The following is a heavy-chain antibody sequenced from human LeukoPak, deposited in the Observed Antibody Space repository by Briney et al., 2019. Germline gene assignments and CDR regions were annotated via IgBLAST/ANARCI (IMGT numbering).Heavy chain of an antibody. J-gene: IGHJ4*02. D-gene: IGHD2-2*01. V-gene: IGHV4-61*02. CDR2: IYTSGST. Sequence: SETLSLTCTVSGGSISSSSYYWSWIRQPAGKGLEWIGRIYTSGSTNYNPSLKSRVTMSVDTSKNQFSLKLSSVTAADTAVYYCARDSSTGHYWGQGTLVTVSS. CDR3: ARDSSTGHY. CDR1: GGSISSSSYY.